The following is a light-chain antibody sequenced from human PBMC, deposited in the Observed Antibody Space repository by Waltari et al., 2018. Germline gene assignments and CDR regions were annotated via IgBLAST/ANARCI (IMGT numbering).Light chain of an antibody. CDR3: CSYAGSSAPRV. V-gene: IGLV2-23*01. CDR1: NSEDGHYNL. J-gene: IGLJ3*02. CDR2: ERN. Sequence: QSDLTKTASVSDSPGQSINIPSTGPNSEDGHYNLVPWYQQHPSKAHKLMIYERNKRPSVVSNRFSGSESGNMSSLTISGLQAEDEADYYCCSYAGSSAPRVFGGGTKLTVL.